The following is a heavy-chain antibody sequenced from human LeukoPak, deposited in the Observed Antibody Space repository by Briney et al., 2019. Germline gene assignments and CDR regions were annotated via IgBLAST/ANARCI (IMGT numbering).Heavy chain of an antibody. J-gene: IGHJ4*02. CDR2: IKQDGSEK. Sequence: GGSLRLSCAASGFRLSTYWMSWVRQAPGKGLEWVANIKQDGSEKCYVDSVKGRFAISRDNGKNSLYLQMNSLRAEDTAVYYCARDGKSAALDYWGQGTLVTVSS. CDR3: ARDGKSAALDY. CDR1: GFRLSTYW. D-gene: IGHD6-13*01. V-gene: IGHV3-7*01.